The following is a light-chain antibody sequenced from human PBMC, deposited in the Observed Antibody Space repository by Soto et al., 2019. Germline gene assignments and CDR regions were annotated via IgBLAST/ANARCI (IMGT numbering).Light chain of an antibody. V-gene: IGLV2-14*01. J-gene: IGLJ1*01. Sequence: QSALTQPASVSGSPGQSITISCTGTSSDVGGYNYGSWYQQHPGNAPKLMIYEVSNRPSGASNRFSGSKSGNTASLTISGLQAEDEADYYCSSYTSSRTYVFGAGTKLTVL. CDR3: SSYTSSRTYV. CDR1: SSDVGGYNY. CDR2: EVS.